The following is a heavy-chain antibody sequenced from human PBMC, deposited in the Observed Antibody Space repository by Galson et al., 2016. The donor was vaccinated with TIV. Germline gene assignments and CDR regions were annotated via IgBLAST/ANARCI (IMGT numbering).Heavy chain of an antibody. V-gene: IGHV3-23*01. CDR2: ISGGGATT. Sequence: SLRLSCAASGFTFSSHAMTWVRQAPGKGLEWVSAISGGGATTHYADSVKGRFTISRDNSKNTLYVQMNSLRAEDTAVYYCAKVPSSGFSYYYGIDVWGQGTTVTVA. J-gene: IGHJ6*02. CDR1: GFTFSSHA. D-gene: IGHD3-22*01. CDR3: AKVPSSGFSYYYGIDV.